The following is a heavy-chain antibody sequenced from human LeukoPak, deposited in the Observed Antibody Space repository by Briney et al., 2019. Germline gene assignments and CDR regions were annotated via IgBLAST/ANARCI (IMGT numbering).Heavy chain of an antibody. D-gene: IGHD3-9*01. CDR1: GGSISSYY. CDR2: IYYSGST. J-gene: IGHJ4*02. CDR3: ARSIVDILTGYYNYYFDY. V-gene: IGHV4-59*01. Sequence: SQTLSLTCTVSGGSISSYYWSWIRQPPGKGLEWIGYIYYSGSTNYNPSLKSRVTISVDTSKNQFSLKLSSVTAADTAVYYCARSIVDILTGYYNYYFDYWGQGTLVTVSS.